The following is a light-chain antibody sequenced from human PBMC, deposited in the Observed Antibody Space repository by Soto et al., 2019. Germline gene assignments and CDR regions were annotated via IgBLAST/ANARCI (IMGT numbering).Light chain of an antibody. V-gene: IGKV3-15*01. Sequence: EVVMTQSPATLSVSPGDRATISCRASETVATNLAWYQQKPGQAPRLLISGASTSAAGISDRFRGSGSGTEVTLIISSRRSEDYAIYYCQQYFEWPPMTFGQGTKVEI. CDR2: GAS. J-gene: IGKJ1*01. CDR1: ETVATN. CDR3: QQYFEWPPMT.